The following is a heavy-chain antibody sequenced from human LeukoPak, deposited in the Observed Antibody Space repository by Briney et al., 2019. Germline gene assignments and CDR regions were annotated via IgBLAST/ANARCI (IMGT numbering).Heavy chain of an antibody. J-gene: IGHJ4*02. CDR2: INHSGST. D-gene: IGHD3-9*01. Sequence: PETLSLTCAVHGGSFSGYYWSWIRQPPGKGLEWIGEINHSGSTNYNPSLKSRVTISVDTSKNQFSLKLSSVTAADTAVYYCARGTTIFVDYWGQGTLVTVSS. CDR3: ARGTTIFVDY. CDR1: GGSFSGYY. V-gene: IGHV4-34*01.